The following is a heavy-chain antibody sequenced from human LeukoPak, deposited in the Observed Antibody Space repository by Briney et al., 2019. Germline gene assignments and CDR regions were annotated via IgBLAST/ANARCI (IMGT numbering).Heavy chain of an antibody. CDR1: GYTFTSYD. D-gene: IGHD3-3*01. J-gene: IGHJ5*02. V-gene: IGHV1-8*01. CDR2: MNPNSGNT. CDR3: ARGGQIRFLEWLPRKPHKNWFDP. Sequence: ASVKVSCKASGYTFTSYDINWVRQATGQGLEWMGWMNPNSGNTGYVQKFQGRVTMTRNTSISTAYMELSSLRSEDTAVYYCARGGQIRFLEWLPRKPHKNWFDPWGQGTLVTVSS.